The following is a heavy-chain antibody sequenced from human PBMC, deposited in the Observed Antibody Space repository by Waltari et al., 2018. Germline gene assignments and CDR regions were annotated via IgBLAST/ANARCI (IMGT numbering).Heavy chain of an antibody. J-gene: IGHJ6*02. V-gene: IGHV3-48*01. CDR2: ISSSSSTI. Sequence: EVQLVESGGGLVQPGGSLRLSCAASGFTFSSYSMNWVRQAPGKGLEWVSYISSSSSTIYYADSVKGRFTISRDNAKNSLYLQMSSLRSEDTAVYYCAKGNTNWGFNRGFIVWSGMDVWGQGTTVTVSS. CDR3: AKGNTNWGFNRGFIVWSGMDV. CDR1: GFTFSSYS. D-gene: IGHD7-27*01.